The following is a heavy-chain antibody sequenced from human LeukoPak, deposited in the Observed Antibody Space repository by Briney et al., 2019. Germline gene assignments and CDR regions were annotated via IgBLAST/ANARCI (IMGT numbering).Heavy chain of an antibody. CDR2: IIPILGIA. CDR3: ARYQSGITSSFAY. Sequence: ASVKVSCKASGGTFSSYAISWVRQAPGQGLGWMGRIIPILGIANYAQKFQGRVTITADKSTSTAYMELSSLRSEDTAVYYCARYQSGITSSFAYWGQGTLVTVSS. V-gene: IGHV1-69*04. CDR1: GGTFSSYA. D-gene: IGHD6-13*01. J-gene: IGHJ4*02.